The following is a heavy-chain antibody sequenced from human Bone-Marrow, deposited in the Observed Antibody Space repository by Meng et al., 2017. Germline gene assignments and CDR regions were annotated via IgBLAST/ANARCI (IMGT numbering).Heavy chain of an antibody. CDR1: GFTFSSYS. J-gene: IGHJ4*02. CDR3: ARDPHAYEIKPYCGGDCIDY. D-gene: IGHD2-21*02. CDR2: ISSSSSYI. V-gene: IGHV3-21*01. Sequence: ETLSPTCAASGFTFSSYSMNWVRQAPGKGLEWVSSISSSSSYIYYADSVKGRFTISRDNAKNSLYLQMNSLRAEDTAVYYCARDPHAYEIKPYCGGDCIDYWGQGTLVTVSS.